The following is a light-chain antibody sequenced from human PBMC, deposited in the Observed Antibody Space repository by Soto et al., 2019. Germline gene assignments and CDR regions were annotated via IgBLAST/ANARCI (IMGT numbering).Light chain of an antibody. Sequence: DIKMTQSPSSLSASVGDRVTITCRASQNVRRWLAWYQQKPGKAPKVLMYDASSLQSGVPPRFSGSGSGTDFTLTISSLQADDFATYYCQQYDSYPLTFGGGSKV. CDR3: QQYDSYPLT. V-gene: IGKV1-5*01. CDR1: QNVRRW. CDR2: DAS. J-gene: IGKJ4*01.